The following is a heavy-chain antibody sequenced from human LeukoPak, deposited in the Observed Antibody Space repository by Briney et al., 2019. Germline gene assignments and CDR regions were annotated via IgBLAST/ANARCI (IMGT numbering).Heavy chain of an antibody. CDR3: ARVRRGDYDFWSGYYFDY. V-gene: IGHV4-59*01. Sequence: SETLSLTCTVSGGSISSYYWSWIRQPPGKGLEWIGYIYYSGSTNYNPSLKSRVTISVDTSKNQFSLELSSVTAADTAVYYCARVRRGDYDFWSGYYFDYWGQGTLVTVSS. D-gene: IGHD3-3*01. CDR1: GGSISSYY. CDR2: IYYSGST. J-gene: IGHJ4*02.